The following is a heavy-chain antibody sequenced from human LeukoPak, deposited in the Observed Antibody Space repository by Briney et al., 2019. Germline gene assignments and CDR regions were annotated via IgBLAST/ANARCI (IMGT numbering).Heavy chain of an antibody. D-gene: IGHD3-3*01. Sequence: GASVKVSCKASGYIFISYYMHWVRQAPGQGLEWMGWINPNSGGTNYAQKFQGRVTMTRDTSISTAYMELSRLRSDDTAVYYCARVEYYDFWSGYYHRFDPWGQGTLVTVSS. CDR3: ARVEYYDFWSGYYHRFDP. J-gene: IGHJ5*02. CDR1: GYIFISYY. CDR2: INPNSGGT. V-gene: IGHV1-2*02.